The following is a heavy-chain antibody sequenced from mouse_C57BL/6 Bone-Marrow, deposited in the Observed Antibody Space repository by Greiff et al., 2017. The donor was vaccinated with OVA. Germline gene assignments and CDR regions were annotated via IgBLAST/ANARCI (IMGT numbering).Heavy chain of an antibody. V-gene: IGHV10-3*01. D-gene: IGHD1-1*02. CDR2: ISSKSSNYAT. Sequence: DVMLVESGGGLVQPKGSLKLSCAASGFTFNAYAMHWVRQAPGKGLEWVARISSKSSNYATYYAVSVKDRFTISRDDSQSMLYLQMNNLKSEETAMYYCARGGYGKVWYFDVWGTGTTVTVSS. J-gene: IGHJ1*03. CDR1: GFTFNAYA. CDR3: ARGGYGKVWYFDV.